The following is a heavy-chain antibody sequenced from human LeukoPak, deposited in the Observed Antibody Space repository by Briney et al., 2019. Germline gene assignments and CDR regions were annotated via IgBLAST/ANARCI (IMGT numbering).Heavy chain of an antibody. CDR3: ARDQFSGSQLHY. D-gene: IGHD1-26*01. Sequence: ASVKVACKESGYTFTSYYLHWVGQTPPQGLACMGIINPSGGSTSYEQNVQGRVTMTSDTSTSTVYMELSSVRSEDTAVYYCARDQFSGSQLHYWGQGTLVTVSS. CDR1: GYTFTSYY. J-gene: IGHJ4*02. V-gene: IGHV1-46*01. CDR2: INPSGGST.